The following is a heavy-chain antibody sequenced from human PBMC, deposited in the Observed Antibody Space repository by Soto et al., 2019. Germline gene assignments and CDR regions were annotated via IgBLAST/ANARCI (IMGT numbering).Heavy chain of an antibody. V-gene: IGHV3-7*02. D-gene: IGHD6-19*01. CDR3: TRNRGWHRLDS. Sequence: PGGSLRLSCAASGFTFSDYWMTWVRQAPGKGLEWVADIHPYGTRTAYVDSVKGRFTISRDNADNSLYLRMNSLRGEDTAVYYCTRNRGWHRLDSWGQGALVTVSS. CDR1: GFTFSDYW. J-gene: IGHJ4*02. CDR2: IHPYGTRT.